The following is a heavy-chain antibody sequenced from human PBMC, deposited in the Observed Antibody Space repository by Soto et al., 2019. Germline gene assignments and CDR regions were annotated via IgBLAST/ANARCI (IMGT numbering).Heavy chain of an antibody. CDR2: LSYDGGKE. V-gene: IGHV3-30-3*01. CDR3: ARDRSGSHEIDDSLDI. Sequence: QVPLVESGGGVVQPGRSLRLSCAASRFSFSTYAIHWVRQAPGKGLEWVAGLSYDGGKEYYADSVKGRFTISRDNSKSTLYLKMNSLGPDDTAVYYCARDRSGSHEIDDSLDIWGRGTMVTVSS. CDR1: RFSFSTYA. D-gene: IGHD1-26*01. J-gene: IGHJ3*02.